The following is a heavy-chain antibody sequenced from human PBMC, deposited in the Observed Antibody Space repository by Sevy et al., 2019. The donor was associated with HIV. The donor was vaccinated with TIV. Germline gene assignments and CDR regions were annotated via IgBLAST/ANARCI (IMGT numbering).Heavy chain of an antibody. J-gene: IGHJ4*02. Sequence: GGSLRLSCAASGLSFSDYSMNWVRQAPGKGLEWVSYISGSRSTIYYADSVKGRFTISRDNAKNSLYLQMNTLRDEDTAIYYCASGIFNFDYWGRGTLVTVYS. CDR2: ISGSRSTI. D-gene: IGHD3-9*01. V-gene: IGHV3-48*02. CDR1: GLSFSDYS. CDR3: ASGIFNFDY.